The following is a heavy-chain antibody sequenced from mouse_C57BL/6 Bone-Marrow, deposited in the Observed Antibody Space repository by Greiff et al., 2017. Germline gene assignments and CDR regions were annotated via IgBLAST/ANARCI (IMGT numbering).Heavy chain of an antibody. V-gene: IGHV14-2*01. CDR2: IDPEDGET. CDR1: GFNIKDYY. D-gene: IGHD1-1*01. CDR3: ARWGITTVVATDYFAY. Sequence: VQLKESGAELVKPGASVKLSCTASGFNIKDYYMHWVKQRTEQGLEWIGRIDPEDGETKYAPKFQGKATITADTSSNTAYLQLSSLTSEDTSVYYCARWGITTVVATDYFAYWGQGTTLTVSS. J-gene: IGHJ2*01.